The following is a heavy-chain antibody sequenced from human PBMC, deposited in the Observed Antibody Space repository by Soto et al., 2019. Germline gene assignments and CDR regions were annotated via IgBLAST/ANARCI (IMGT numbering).Heavy chain of an antibody. CDR2: IKMKTDGGTT. Sequence: EVQLVESGGGLVKPGGSLRLSCAASGFTFSNAWMSWVRQAPGKGLEWVGRIKMKTDGGTTEYAAPVKGRLTISRDDSKDTLYLQIDSLKTEDTAVYYCATMGLGGVTNYWGQGTLVTVSS. D-gene: IGHD3-16*01. V-gene: IGHV3-15*01. J-gene: IGHJ4*02. CDR3: ATMGLGGVTNY. CDR1: GFTFSNAW.